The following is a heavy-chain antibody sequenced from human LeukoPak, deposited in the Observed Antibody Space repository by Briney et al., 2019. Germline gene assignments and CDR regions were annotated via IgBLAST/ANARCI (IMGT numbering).Heavy chain of an antibody. CDR1: GGSISGYY. J-gene: IGHJ4*02. V-gene: IGHV4-39*01. Sequence: PSETLSLTCTISGGSISGYYWSWIRQPPGKGLEWIGSIYYSGSTYYNPSLKSRVTISVDTSKNQFSLKLSSVTAAGTAVYYCARHFPIPYWGQGTLVTVSS. CDR2: IYYSGST. CDR3: ARHFPIPY.